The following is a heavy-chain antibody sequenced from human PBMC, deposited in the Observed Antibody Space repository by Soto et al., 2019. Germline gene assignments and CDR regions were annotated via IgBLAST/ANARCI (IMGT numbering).Heavy chain of an antibody. V-gene: IGHV4-61*01. J-gene: IGHJ4*02. CDR1: GGSVSNKTYY. D-gene: IGHD4-17*01. Sequence: SETLSLTCSVSGGSVSNKTYYWSWIRQPPGKRPEWIGYVYYSGTTNYNPSLKSRVTISVDLSKNQFSLRLSSVTTADTALYYCARTTAVPNTLRSRYFFDYWGQGTLVTVSS. CDR3: ARTTAVPNTLRSRYFFDY. CDR2: VYYSGTT.